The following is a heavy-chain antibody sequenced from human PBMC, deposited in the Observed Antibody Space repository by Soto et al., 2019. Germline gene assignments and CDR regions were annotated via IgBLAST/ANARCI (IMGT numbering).Heavy chain of an antibody. D-gene: IGHD6-13*01. CDR1: GYTFTSYY. CDR2: INPSGGST. CDR3: ARGNIAAAGTVQPYDY. J-gene: IGHJ4*02. Sequence: GASVKVSCKASGYTFTSYYMHWVRQAPGQGLEWMGIINPSGGSTSYAQKFQGRVTMTRDTSTSTVYMELSSLRSEDTAVYYCARGNIAAAGTVQPYDYWGQGTLVTVSS. V-gene: IGHV1-46*03.